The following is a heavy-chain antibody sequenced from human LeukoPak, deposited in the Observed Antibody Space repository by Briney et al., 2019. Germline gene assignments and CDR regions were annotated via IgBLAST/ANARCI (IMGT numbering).Heavy chain of an antibody. V-gene: IGHV4-30-2*03. D-gene: IGHD2-2*02. Sequence: SETLSLTCTVSGGSISSGGYYWSWIRQPPGKGLEWIGYIYHSGSTYYNPSLKSRVTISVDTSKNQFSLKLSSVTAADTAVYYCARQDCSSTSCYSSAKVDDAFDIWGQGTMVTVSS. J-gene: IGHJ3*02. CDR2: IYHSGST. CDR3: ARQDCSSTSCYSSAKVDDAFDI. CDR1: GGSISSGGYY.